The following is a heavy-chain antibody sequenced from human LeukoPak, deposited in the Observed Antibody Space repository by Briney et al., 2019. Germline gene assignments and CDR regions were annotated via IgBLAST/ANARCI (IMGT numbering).Heavy chain of an antibody. CDR2: INPHSGGT. D-gene: IGHD5/OR15-5a*01. J-gene: IGHJ4*02. V-gene: IGHV1-2*02. Sequence: ASVKVSCKASGYTFTDYYMYWVRQAPGQGLEWMGWINPHSGGTNYAQKFQGRVTMTRDTSISTAYMELSRLRSDDTAVYYCARFDQVSETAGGYWGQGTLVTVSS. CDR1: GYTFTDYY. CDR3: ARFDQVSETAGGY.